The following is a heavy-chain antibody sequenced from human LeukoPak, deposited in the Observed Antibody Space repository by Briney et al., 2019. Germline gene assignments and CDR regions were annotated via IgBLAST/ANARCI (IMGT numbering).Heavy chain of an antibody. Sequence: GGSLRLSCAATGFTLSGHSMNWVRQAPGKGLDWVSSISPTSAYIYYQDSVKGRFTISRDDAKNSLYLQMNSLRAEDTAVYYCARRSGNYYYYYMDAWGKGTTVTVSS. CDR3: ARRSGNYYYYYMDA. CDR2: ISPTSAYI. D-gene: IGHD3-10*01. CDR1: GFTLSGHS. J-gene: IGHJ6*03. V-gene: IGHV3-21*01.